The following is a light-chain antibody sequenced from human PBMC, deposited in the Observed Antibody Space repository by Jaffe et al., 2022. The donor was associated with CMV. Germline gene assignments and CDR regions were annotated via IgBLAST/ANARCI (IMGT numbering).Light chain of an antibody. Sequence: EIVLTQSPATLSLSPGERATLSCRASQSVSNYLAWFQQKPGQAPRLLIYDASNRATGVPARFSGSGSGTDFTLTISSLDPEDFAVYYCQQRSDWPPWTLGQGTKVEIK. CDR3: QQRSDWPPWT. CDR1: QSVSNY. J-gene: IGKJ1*01. CDR2: DAS. V-gene: IGKV3-11*01.